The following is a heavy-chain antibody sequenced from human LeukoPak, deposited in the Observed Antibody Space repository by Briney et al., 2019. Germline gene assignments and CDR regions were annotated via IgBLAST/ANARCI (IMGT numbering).Heavy chain of an antibody. J-gene: IGHJ6*02. V-gene: IGHV4-30-4*01. CDR2: IYYSGST. CDR3: ARGLAGLWRWELHYYYGMDV. D-gene: IGHD1-26*01. Sequence: SETLSLTCTVSGGSISSGDYYWSWIRQPPGKGLEWIGYIYYSGSTYYNPSLKSRVTISVDTSKNQFSLKLSSVTAADTAVYYCARGLAGLWRWELHYYYGMDVWGQGTTVTVSS. CDR1: GGSISSGDYY.